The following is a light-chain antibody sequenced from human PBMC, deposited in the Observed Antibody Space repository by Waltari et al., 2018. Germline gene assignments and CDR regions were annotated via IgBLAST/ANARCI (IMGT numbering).Light chain of an antibody. CDR1: QSVSSSY. CDR3: QQYGSSPYT. Sequence: EIVLTQSPGTLSLSPGERATLSCRASQSVSSSYLAWYQQKPGQAPRLLIYGASSRATXIPDRFSGSGSGTDFTLTISRLEPEDFAVYYCQQYGSSPYTFGQGTKLEIK. CDR2: GAS. V-gene: IGKV3-20*01. J-gene: IGKJ2*01.